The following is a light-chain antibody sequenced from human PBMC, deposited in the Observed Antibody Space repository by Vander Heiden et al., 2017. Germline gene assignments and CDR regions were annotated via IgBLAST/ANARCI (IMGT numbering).Light chain of an antibody. CDR1: SSNIGAGYD. J-gene: IGLJ3*02. Sequence: QPVLTQPPSVPGPPGQRVTISCTGSSSNIGAGYDVHWYQQLPGTAPKLLIYGNSNRPSGVPDRFSGSKSGTSASLVITGLQAEDEADYYCQSYDSSLSGSVFGGGTKLTVL. CDR2: GNS. V-gene: IGLV1-40*01. CDR3: QSYDSSLSGSV.